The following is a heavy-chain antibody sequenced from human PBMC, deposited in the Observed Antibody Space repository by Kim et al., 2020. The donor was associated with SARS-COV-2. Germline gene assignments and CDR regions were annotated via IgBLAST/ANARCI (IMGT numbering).Heavy chain of an antibody. V-gene: IGHV1-24*01. CDR3: ATGSSAYWYFDL. Sequence: IDEPKFQGRVTMTEDTSTDTAYMELSSLRSEDTAVYYCATGSSAYWYFDLWGRGTLVTVSS. J-gene: IGHJ2*01.